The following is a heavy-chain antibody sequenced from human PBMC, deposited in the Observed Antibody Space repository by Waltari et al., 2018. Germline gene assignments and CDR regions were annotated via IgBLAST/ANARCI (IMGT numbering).Heavy chain of an antibody. Sequence: EVQLVESGGGLVQPGSSLRLSCSASGFNFGEFAMHWVRQGPGKWRQWVLGINWNSGRGGYADSVKGRFNISRDNAKKSVDLQMNSLRADDTAFYYCVKSPGSSWPIEYFHHWGQGTQVTVSS. CDR1: GFNFGEFA. D-gene: IGHD2-2*01. CDR3: VKSPGSSWPIEYFHH. CDR2: INWNSGRG. V-gene: IGHV3-9*01. J-gene: IGHJ1*01.